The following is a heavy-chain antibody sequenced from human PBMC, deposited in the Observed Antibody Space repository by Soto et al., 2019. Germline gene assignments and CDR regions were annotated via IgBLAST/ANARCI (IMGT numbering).Heavy chain of an antibody. V-gene: IGHV4-39*01. D-gene: IGHD5-12*01. CDR2: IYYSGST. CDR1: GGSISSSSYY. Sequence: LSLTCTVSGGSISSSSYYWGWIRQPPGKGLEWIGSIYYSGSTYYNPSLKSRVTISVDTSKNQFSLKLSSVTAADTAVYYCARPDGYNYSFDYWGQGTLVTVSS. CDR3: ARPDGYNYSFDY. J-gene: IGHJ4*02.